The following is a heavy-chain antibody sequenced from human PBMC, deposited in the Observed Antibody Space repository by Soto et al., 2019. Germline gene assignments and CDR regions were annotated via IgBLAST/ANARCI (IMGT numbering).Heavy chain of an antibody. Sequence: QVQLVQSGAEVKKPGASVKVSCKASGNIFTNYHIHWVRQAPGQELEWVGRIHPSGNSITYAQQMQGRVTMTSDTSTSTVYMELSSLTSEDTAIYYCYARSGAAGGDFYFWGQGALVTVSS. CDR1: GNIFTNYH. D-gene: IGHD6-13*01. CDR2: IHPSGNSI. V-gene: IGHV1-46*04. CDR3: YARSGAAGGDFYF. J-gene: IGHJ4*02.